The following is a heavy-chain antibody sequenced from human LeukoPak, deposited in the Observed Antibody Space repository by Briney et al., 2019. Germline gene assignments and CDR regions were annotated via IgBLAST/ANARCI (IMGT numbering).Heavy chain of an antibody. J-gene: IGHJ3*02. Sequence: SETLSLTCTVSGGSISSYYWGWIRQPPGKGLEWIGEINHSGSTNYNPSLKSRVTISVDTSKDQFSLKLSSVTAADTAVYYCARGGYDFWSGYWGDAFDIWGQGTMVTVSS. CDR1: GGSISSYY. CDR2: INHSGST. V-gene: IGHV4-34*01. D-gene: IGHD3-3*01. CDR3: ARGGYDFWSGYWGDAFDI.